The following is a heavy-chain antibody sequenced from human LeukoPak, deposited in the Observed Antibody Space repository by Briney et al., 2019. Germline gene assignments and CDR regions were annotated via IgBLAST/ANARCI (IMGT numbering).Heavy chain of an antibody. CDR3: AREQRGYSYGSGPYYYYGMDV. V-gene: IGHV3-7*01. CDR2: IKQDGSEK. D-gene: IGHD5-18*01. CDR1: GFTYTDYS. J-gene: IGHJ6*02. Sequence: GGSLRLSCSASGFTYTDYSMSWVRQAPGKGLEWVANIKQDGSEKYYVDSVKGRFTISRDNAKNSLYLQMNSLRAEDTAVYYCAREQRGYSYGSGPYYYYGMDVWGQGTTVTVSS.